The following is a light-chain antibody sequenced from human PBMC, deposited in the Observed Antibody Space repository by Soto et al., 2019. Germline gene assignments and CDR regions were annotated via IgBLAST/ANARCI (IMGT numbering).Light chain of an antibody. V-gene: IGKV3-20*01. CDR1: QSVSSSY. J-gene: IGKJ4*01. CDR3: QQYGSSSLT. CDR2: GTS. Sequence: EIVLTQSPGTLSLSPGERATLSCRASQSVSSSYLAWYQQKPGQAPRLLIYGTSSRATGIPDRFSSSGSGTDFTLTISSLEPEDFAVYYCQQYGSSSLTFGGGTKVEIK.